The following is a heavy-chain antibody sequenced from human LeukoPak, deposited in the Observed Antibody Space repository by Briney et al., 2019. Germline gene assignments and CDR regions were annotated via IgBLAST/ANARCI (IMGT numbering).Heavy chain of an antibody. CDR3: ARHGYYDFWSGPNFSFDY. CDR1: GGSISSYY. CDR2: IYYSGST. J-gene: IGHJ4*02. Sequence: SETLSLTCTVSGGSISSYYWSWMRQPPGKGLEWIGYIYYSGSTNYNPSLKSRVTISVDTSKNQFSLKLSSVTAADTAVYYCARHGYYDFWSGPNFSFDYWGQGTLVTASS. D-gene: IGHD3-3*01. V-gene: IGHV4-59*08.